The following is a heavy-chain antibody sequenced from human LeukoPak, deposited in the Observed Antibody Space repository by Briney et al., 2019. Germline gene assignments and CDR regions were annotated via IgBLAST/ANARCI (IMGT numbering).Heavy chain of an antibody. V-gene: IGHV3-21*01. CDR3: ARFSEQLVLDYYHGMDV. CDR2: ISSNSNYI. CDR1: GFTFSDYS. D-gene: IGHD6-13*01. J-gene: IGHJ6*02. Sequence: GGSLRLSCAASGFTFSDYSMNWVRQAPGKGLEWVSSISSNSNYIYYADSVKGRFTISRDNAKNSLYLQMNSLRAGDTAVYYCARFSEQLVLDYYHGMDVWGQGTTVTVSS.